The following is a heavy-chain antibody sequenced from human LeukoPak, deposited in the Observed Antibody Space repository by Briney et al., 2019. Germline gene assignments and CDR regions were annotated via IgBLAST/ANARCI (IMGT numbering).Heavy chain of an antibody. CDR3: ARSNDYFDY. J-gene: IGHJ4*02. CDR1: GFTFSSYA. V-gene: IGHV3-23*01. CDR2: ISGSGGST. Sequence: GGSLRLPCAASGFTFSSYAMSWVRQAPGKGLEWVSAISGSGGSTYYADSVKGRFTISRDNAKNSLYLQMNSLRAEDTAVYYCARSNDYFDYRGQGTLVTVSS.